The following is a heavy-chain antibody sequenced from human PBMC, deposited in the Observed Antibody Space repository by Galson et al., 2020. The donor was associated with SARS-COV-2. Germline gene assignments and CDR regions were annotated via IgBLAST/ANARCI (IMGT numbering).Heavy chain of an antibody. CDR1: GYTFSSYA. CDR2: INTKTGDP. V-gene: IGHV7-4-1*02. Sequence: ASVKVSCKASGYTFSSYAMNWVRQVPGHGLEWLGWINTKTGDPTYAQDFTGRFVFSFNSSVSTAYLQISSLKAEDSGIYYCARDHWAFCFRTSCLGVVDYWGQGTSVTVSS. CDR3: ARDHWAFCFRTSCLGVVDY. D-gene: IGHD2-2*01. J-gene: IGHJ4*02.